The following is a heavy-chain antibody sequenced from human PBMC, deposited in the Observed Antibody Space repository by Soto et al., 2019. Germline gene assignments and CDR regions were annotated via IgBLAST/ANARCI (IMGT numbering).Heavy chain of an antibody. D-gene: IGHD1-26*01. CDR3: ARELVGATDY. J-gene: IGHJ4*02. Sequence: QVQLVESGGGVVQPGRSLRLSCAASGFTFSSYGMHWVRQAPGKGLEWVAVIWYDGSNKYYADSVKGRFIISRDNSKNTLYLQMNSLRAEDTAVYYCARELVGATDYWGQGTLVTVSS. CDR2: IWYDGSNK. CDR1: GFTFSSYG. V-gene: IGHV3-33*01.